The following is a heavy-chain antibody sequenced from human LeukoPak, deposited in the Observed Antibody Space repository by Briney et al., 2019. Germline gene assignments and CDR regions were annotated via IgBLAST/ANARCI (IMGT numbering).Heavy chain of an antibody. J-gene: IGHJ6*03. Sequence: SETLSLTCTVSGGSISSGDYYWSWIRQPPGKGLEWIGYIYYSGSTYYNPSLKSRVTISVDTSKNQFALRLSSVTAADTAVYFCVRLQSYYYHYMDVWGRGTTVTVSS. CDR1: GGSISSGDYY. CDR3: VRLQSYYYHYMDV. CDR2: IYYSGST. V-gene: IGHV4-30-4*08.